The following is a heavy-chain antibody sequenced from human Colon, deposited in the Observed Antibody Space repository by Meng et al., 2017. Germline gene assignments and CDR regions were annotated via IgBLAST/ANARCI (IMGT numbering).Heavy chain of an antibody. Sequence: SETLSLTCTVSGGSISSYYWSWIRQPPGKGLEWIGYIYYSGSTNYNPSLKSRVTISVDTSKNQFSLKLSSVTAADTAVYYCARGGYSGSYWAPGNAFDIWGHGTMVTVSS. CDR1: GGSISSYY. V-gene: IGHV4-59*01. CDR2: IYYSGST. J-gene: IGHJ3*02. CDR3: ARGGYSGSYWAPGNAFDI. D-gene: IGHD1-26*01.